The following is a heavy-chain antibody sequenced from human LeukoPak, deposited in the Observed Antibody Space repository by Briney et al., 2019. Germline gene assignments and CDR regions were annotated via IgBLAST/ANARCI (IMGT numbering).Heavy chain of an antibody. D-gene: IGHD6-13*01. CDR2: ISSSGSTI. J-gene: IGHJ5*02. Sequence: GGSLRLSCAASGFTFSSYEMNWVRQAPGKGLEWVSYISSSGSTIYYADSVKGRFTISRDNAKNSLYLQMNSLRAEDTAVYYCARDAYSSSWYISDGFDPWGQGTLVTVSS. CDR3: ARDAYSSSWYISDGFDP. CDR1: GFTFSSYE. V-gene: IGHV3-48*03.